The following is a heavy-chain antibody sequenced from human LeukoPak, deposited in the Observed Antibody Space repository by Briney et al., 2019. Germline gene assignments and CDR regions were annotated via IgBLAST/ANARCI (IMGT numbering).Heavy chain of an antibody. J-gene: IGHJ4*02. CDR1: GFTFSTSW. V-gene: IGHV3-7*04. CDR3: ARLTNSGYYWLFDY. Sequence: GGSLTLSCAASGFTFSTSWMSWVRQAPGRGLEWLANINQGGGEKYYVDSVRGRFTISRDNAENSLFLQMNSLRAEDTAVYYCARLTNSGYYWLFDYWGQGTLVTVSS. CDR2: INQGGGEK. D-gene: IGHD3-22*01.